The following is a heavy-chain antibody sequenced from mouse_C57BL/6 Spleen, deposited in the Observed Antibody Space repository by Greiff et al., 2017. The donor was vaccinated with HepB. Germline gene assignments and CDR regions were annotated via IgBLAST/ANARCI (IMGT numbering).Heavy chain of an antibody. CDR1: GYAFTNYL. J-gene: IGHJ1*03. Sequence: QVQLQQSGAELVRPGTSVKVSCKASGYAFTNYLIEWVKQRPGQGLEWIGVINPGSGGTNYNEKFKGKATLTADKSSSTAYMQLSSLTSEDSAVYFCARSLHNDYGWYFDVWGTGTTVTVSS. CDR3: ARSLHNDYGWYFDV. D-gene: IGHD2-4*01. V-gene: IGHV1-54*01. CDR2: INPGSGGT.